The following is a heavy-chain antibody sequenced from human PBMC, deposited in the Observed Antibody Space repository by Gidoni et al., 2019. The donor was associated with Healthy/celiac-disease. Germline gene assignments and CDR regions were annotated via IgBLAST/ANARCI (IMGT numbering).Heavy chain of an antibody. J-gene: IGHJ3*02. CDR2: ISGSGGST. Sequence: EVQLLEAGGGLVQPGGSLRLSCAASGFPFSSYAMSWVRQASGKGLEWFSAISGSGGSTYYADSVEGRFTISRDNSKNTLYLQMNSLRAEDTAVYYCAKDFRREWLLLRVDAFDIWGQGTMVTVSS. CDR1: GFPFSSYA. CDR3: AKDFRREWLLLRVDAFDI. V-gene: IGHV3-23*01. D-gene: IGHD3-22*01.